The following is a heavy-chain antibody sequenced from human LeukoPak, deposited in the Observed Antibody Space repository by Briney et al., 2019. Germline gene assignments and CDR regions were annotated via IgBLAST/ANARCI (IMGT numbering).Heavy chain of an antibody. J-gene: IGHJ5*02. CDR3: AKDQSYYNWFDP. V-gene: IGHV3-23*01. CDR2: IDANGAGT. D-gene: IGHD3-10*01. Sequence: GGSLRLSCAASGFTFSSYAMTWVRQAPGEGLEWVSSIDANGAGTFYADSVKGRFSISRDNAKNTLGLQMHSLTAEDTAVYYCAKDQSYYNWFDPWGQGTLVTVSS. CDR1: GFTFSSYA.